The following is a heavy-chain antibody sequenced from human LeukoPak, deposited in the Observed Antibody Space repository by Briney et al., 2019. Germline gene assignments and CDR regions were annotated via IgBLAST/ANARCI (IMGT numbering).Heavy chain of an antibody. D-gene: IGHD3-10*01. Sequence: SETLSLTCTVSGGSISSSSYYWSWIRQPPGKGLEWIGSIYYSGSTYYNPSLKSRVTISVDTSKNQFSPKLSSVTAADTAVYYCARVLPWFGGPPDYWGQGTLVTVSS. CDR2: IYYSGST. V-gene: IGHV4-39*07. CDR3: ARVLPWFGGPPDY. CDR1: GGSISSSSYY. J-gene: IGHJ4*02.